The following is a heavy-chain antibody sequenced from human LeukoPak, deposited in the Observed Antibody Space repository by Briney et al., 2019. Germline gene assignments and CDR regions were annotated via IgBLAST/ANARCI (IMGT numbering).Heavy chain of an antibody. CDR2: ISYDGSNK. D-gene: IGHD3-22*01. CDR1: GFTFSSYA. J-gene: IGHJ4*02. V-gene: IGHV3-30*01. CDR3: ARGYYDSSGYYY. Sequence: GRSLRLSCAASGFTFSSYAMHWVRQAPGKGLEWVAVISYDGSNKYYADSVKGRFTISRDNSKNTLYLQMNSLRAEDTAVYYCARGYYDSSGYYYWGQGTLVTASS.